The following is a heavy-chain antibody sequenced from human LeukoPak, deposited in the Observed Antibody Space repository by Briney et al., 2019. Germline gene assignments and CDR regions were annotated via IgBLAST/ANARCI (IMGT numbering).Heavy chain of an antibody. V-gene: IGHV1-69*13. D-gene: IGHD3-16*01. CDR2: IIPMFGTA. CDR3: ARSMTTLGYSDY. J-gene: IGHJ4*02. Sequence: GASVKVSCKASGGTFSSYEISWVRQAPGQGLEWMGGIIPMFGTAKYAQKFQGRVTITADESTSTAYMELSSLRSEDTAVYYCARSMTTLGYSDYWGQGTLVTVSS. CDR1: GGTFSSYE.